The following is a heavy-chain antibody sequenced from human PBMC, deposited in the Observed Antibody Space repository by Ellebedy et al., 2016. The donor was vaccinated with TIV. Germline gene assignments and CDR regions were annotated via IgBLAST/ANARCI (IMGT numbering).Heavy chain of an antibody. CDR3: EKEYSGSDDYYGMDD. Sequence: GESLKISCAASGFTFSSYGMNWVRQAPGKGLEWVAFVRFDGSFKFYAKSLKGRVTISRDNSKKTPSLDMNSLRDEDTAVYYCEKEYSGSDDYYGMDDWGQGTTVTVSS. CDR2: VRFDGSFK. J-gene: IGHJ6*02. V-gene: IGHV3-30*02. D-gene: IGHD5-12*01. CDR1: GFTFSSYG.